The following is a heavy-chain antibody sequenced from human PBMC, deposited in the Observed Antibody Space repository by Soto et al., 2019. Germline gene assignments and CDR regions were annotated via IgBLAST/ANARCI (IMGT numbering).Heavy chain of an antibody. CDR2: ISGSGGST. CDR3: AKGGLWFGELHYYYYMDV. D-gene: IGHD3-10*01. Sequence: PGGSLRLSCAASGFTFSSYAMSWVRQAPGKELGWVSAISGSGGSTYYADSVKGRFTISRDNSKNTLYLQMNSLRAEDTAVYYCAKGGLWFGELHYYYYMDVWGKGTTVTGSS. V-gene: IGHV3-23*01. J-gene: IGHJ6*03. CDR1: GFTFSSYA.